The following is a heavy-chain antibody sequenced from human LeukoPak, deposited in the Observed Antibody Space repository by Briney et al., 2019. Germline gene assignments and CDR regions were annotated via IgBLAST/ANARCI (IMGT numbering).Heavy chain of an antibody. CDR1: GFTFSNSW. CDR2: IKGKTAGWRT. Sequence: GGSLRLSCAASGFTFSNSWMSWVRQAPGKGLEWVGRIKGKTAGWRTDYAAPVKGRFTISRDDSKNTLYLQMNSLKTEDTAVYYCTTDWSRVDTAMVYFDYWGQGTLVTVSS. D-gene: IGHD5-18*01. V-gene: IGHV3-15*01. CDR3: TTDWSRVDTAMVYFDY. J-gene: IGHJ4*02.